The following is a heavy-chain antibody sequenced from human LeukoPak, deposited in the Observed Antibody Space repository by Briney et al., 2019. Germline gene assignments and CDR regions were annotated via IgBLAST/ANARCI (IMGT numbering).Heavy chain of an antibody. V-gene: IGHV4-61*02. CDR2: IYTSGST. CDR3: ARVRGATVTTGDYYYYYMDV. CDR1: GGSISSGSYY. D-gene: IGHD4-17*01. Sequence: PSETLSLTGTVSGGSISSGSYYWSWIRQPAGKGLEWIGRIYTSGSTNYNPSPKSRVTISVDTSKNQFSLKLTSVTAADTAVYYCARVRGATVTTGDYYYYYMDVWGKGTTVTISS. J-gene: IGHJ6*03.